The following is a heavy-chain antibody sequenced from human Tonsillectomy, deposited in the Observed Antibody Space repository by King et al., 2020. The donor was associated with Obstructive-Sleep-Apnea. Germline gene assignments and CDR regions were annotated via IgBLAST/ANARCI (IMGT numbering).Heavy chain of an antibody. V-gene: IGHV3-48*04. D-gene: IGHD3-22*01. CDR3: ARGQVVVIRGGFDY. CDR2: ISSSSRTI. J-gene: IGHJ4*02. Sequence: VQLVESGGGLVQPGGSLRLSCSASGFTFSSYSMNWVRQAPGTGLEWFSYISSSSRTIYYADSVKGRFTISRDNAKNSLYLQMNSLRAEDTAVYYCARGQVVVIRGGFDYWGQGTLVTVSS. CDR1: GFTFSSYS.